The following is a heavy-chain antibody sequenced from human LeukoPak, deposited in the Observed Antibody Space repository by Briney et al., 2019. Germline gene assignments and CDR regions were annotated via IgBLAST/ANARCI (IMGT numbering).Heavy chain of an antibody. CDR3: ARGLRFLEWYYFDY. Sequence: SETLSLTXTVSGGSIRSYYWSWIRQPAGKGLEWIGRIYTSGSTNYNPSLKSRVAMSVDTSKNQFSLKLSSVTAADTAVYYCARGLRFLEWYYFDYWGQGTLVTVSS. CDR2: IYTSGST. CDR1: GGSIRSYY. D-gene: IGHD3-3*01. V-gene: IGHV4-4*07. J-gene: IGHJ4*02.